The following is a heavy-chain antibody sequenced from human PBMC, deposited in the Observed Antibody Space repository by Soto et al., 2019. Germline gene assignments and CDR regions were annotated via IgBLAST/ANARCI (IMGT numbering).Heavy chain of an antibody. D-gene: IGHD2-2*01. CDR3: AKDSIPDY. Sequence: GGSLRLSCAASGFTFSSYAMSWVRQAPGKGLEWVAVISYDGSNKYYADSVKGRLTISRDNSKNTLYLQMNSLRAEDTAVYYCAKDSIPDYWGQGTLVTVSS. J-gene: IGHJ4*02. V-gene: IGHV3-30*18. CDR1: GFTFSSYA. CDR2: ISYDGSNK.